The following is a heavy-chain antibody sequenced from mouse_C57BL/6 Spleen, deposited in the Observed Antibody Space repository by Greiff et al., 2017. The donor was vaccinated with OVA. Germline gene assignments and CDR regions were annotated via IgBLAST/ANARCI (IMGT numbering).Heavy chain of an antibody. D-gene: IGHD1-1*01. CDR3: ARHYYGSSDYWYFDV. Sequence: VKLMESGAELVRPGASVKLSCKASGYTFTDYYINWVKQRPGQGLEWIARIYPGSGNTYYNEKFKGKATLTAEKSSSTAYMQLSSLTSEDSAVYFCARHYYGSSDYWYFDVWGTGTTVTVSS. J-gene: IGHJ1*03. CDR2: IYPGSGNT. V-gene: IGHV1-76*01. CDR1: GYTFTDYY.